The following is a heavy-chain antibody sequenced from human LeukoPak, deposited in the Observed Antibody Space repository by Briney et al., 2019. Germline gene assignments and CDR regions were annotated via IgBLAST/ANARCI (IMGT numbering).Heavy chain of an antibody. CDR3: ARCSSSSHHPALT. D-gene: IGHD6-13*01. CDR1: GGSIGYY. V-gene: IGHV4-59*01. J-gene: IGHJ5*02. CDR2: IYYSGSN. Sequence: SETLSLTWSVSGGSIGYYWSWIRQPPGKGLEWMGYIYYSGSNKYNPSLKSRATMSVDTSKSQFSLKLSSVTAADRAVYYCARCSSSSHHPALTWGQGNLVTVSS.